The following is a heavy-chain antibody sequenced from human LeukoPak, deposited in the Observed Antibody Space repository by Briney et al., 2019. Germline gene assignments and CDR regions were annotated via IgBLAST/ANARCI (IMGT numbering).Heavy chain of an antibody. D-gene: IGHD6-13*01. CDR3: ARDEGIAAAGTPFDY. CDR2: IKQDGSEK. V-gene: IGHV3-7*01. J-gene: IGHJ4*02. CDR1: GFTFSSYW. Sequence: GGSLRLSCAASGFTFSSYWMSWVRQAPGKGLEWVANIKQDGSEKYYVDSVKGRFTISRDNAKNSLYLQMNSLRAEDTAVYYCARDEGIAAAGTPFDYWGQGTLVTVSS.